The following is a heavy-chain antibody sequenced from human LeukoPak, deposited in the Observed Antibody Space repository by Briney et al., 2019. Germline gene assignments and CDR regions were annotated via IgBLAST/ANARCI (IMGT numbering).Heavy chain of an antibody. J-gene: IGHJ4*02. Sequence: PSETLSLTCTVSGGAISSYYWSWIRQPPGKGLEWIGYIYHNGSSKYNPSLKSRVTISVDTSKSQFSLKLSSVTAADTAVYYCARSYGSGSYFDYWGQGTLVTVSS. CDR3: ARSYGSGSYFDY. CDR2: IYHNGSS. CDR1: GGAISSYY. V-gene: IGHV4-59*08. D-gene: IGHD3-10*01.